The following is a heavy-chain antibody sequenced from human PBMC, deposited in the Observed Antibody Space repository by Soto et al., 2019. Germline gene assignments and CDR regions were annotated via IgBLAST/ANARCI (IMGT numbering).Heavy chain of an antibody. J-gene: IGHJ6*02. V-gene: IGHV1-2*04. D-gene: IGHD3-16*02. CDR1: GYPFTGYY. CDR2: INPNSGGT. Sequence: XAVKVSCKASGYPFTGYYMHWVRQAPGQGLEWMGWINPNSGGTNYAQKFQCWVTMTRDTSISTAYMELSRLRSDDTAVYYCARGYPYGMDVWGQGTTVTVSS. CDR3: ARGYPYGMDV.